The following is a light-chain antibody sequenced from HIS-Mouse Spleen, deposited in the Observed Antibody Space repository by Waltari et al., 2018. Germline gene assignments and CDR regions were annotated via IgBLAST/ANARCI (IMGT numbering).Light chain of an antibody. Sequence: DIQMTQSPSSLSASVGDRVTITCQASQDISNYLNWYQQKPGKAPKLLIYDASNLETGVPSRFSGSGSGTEFTLTISSLQPDDFATYYCQQYNSYPTFGQGTRLEIK. J-gene: IGKJ5*01. V-gene: IGKV1-33*01. CDR3: QQYNSYPT. CDR1: QDISNY. CDR2: DAS.